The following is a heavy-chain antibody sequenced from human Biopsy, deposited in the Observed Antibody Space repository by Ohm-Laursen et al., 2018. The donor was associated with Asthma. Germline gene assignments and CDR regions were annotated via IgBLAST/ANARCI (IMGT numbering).Heavy chain of an antibody. J-gene: IGHJ2*01. Sequence: SVKVSCKVPGYPFTDYYVHWVRQAPGQGLEWMGRIDPNSGGTNYAQKFLGRATMTRDTSVNTAFMVLSRLRSDDTAVYYCARIKIRIGAGTDRYFDLWGRGTLVTVSS. CDR1: GYPFTDYY. D-gene: IGHD3-16*01. V-gene: IGHV1-2*06. CDR2: IDPNSGGT. CDR3: ARIKIRIGAGTDRYFDL.